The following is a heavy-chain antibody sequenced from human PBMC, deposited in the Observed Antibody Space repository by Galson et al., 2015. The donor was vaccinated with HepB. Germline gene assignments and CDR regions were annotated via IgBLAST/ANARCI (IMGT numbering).Heavy chain of an antibody. Sequence: SLRLSCAASGFTFSGYYMSWIRQAPGKGLEWVSYISSSSSYTNYADSVKGRFTISRDNAKNSLYLQMNSLRAEDTAVYYCARSMVVTAINYYFDYWGQGTLVTVSS. D-gene: IGHD2-21*02. V-gene: IGHV3-11*06. J-gene: IGHJ4*02. CDR1: GFTFSGYY. CDR3: ARSMVVTAINYYFDY. CDR2: ISSSSSYT.